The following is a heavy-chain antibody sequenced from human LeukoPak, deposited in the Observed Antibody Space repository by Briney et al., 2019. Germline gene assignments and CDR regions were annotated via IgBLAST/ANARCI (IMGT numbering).Heavy chain of an antibody. CDR2: ISSSSSYI. Sequence: PGGSLRLSCAASGFTFRNYNMNWVRQAPGKGLEWVSSISSSSSYIFYGDSMKGRFTVSRDNAKNSLDLQMNSLRVEDTAMYYCARGPVGATSTNWFDSWGQGTLGTV. D-gene: IGHD1-26*01. CDR1: GFTFRNYN. J-gene: IGHJ5*01. V-gene: IGHV3-21*06. CDR3: ARGPVGATSTNWFDS.